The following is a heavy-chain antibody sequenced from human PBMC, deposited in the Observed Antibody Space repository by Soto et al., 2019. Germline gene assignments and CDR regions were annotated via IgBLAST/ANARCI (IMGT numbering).Heavy chain of an antibody. CDR2: IIPIFGTA. CDR3: ARKGYCSSTSCYESYYYGMDV. V-gene: IGHV1-69*06. CDR1: GGTFSSYA. D-gene: IGHD2-2*01. Sequence: SVKVSCKASGGTFSSYAISWVRQAPGQGLEWMGGIIPIFGTANYAQKFQGRVTITADKSTSTAYMELSSLRSEDTAVYYCARKGYCSSTSCYESYYYGMDVWGQGTTVTV. J-gene: IGHJ6*02.